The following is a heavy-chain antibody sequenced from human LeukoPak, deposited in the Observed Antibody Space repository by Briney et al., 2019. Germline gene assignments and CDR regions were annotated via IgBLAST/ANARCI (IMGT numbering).Heavy chain of an antibody. J-gene: IGHJ4*02. D-gene: IGHD3-22*01. Sequence: ASVKVSCKASGYSFINFGISWVRQAPGQGLEWMGWISAYNGDTKYAQKFQGRVTMTRDTSTSTVYMELSSLRSEDTAVYYCARATTSGYNGDDYWGQGTLVTVSS. V-gene: IGHV1-18*01. CDR3: ARATTSGYNGDDY. CDR2: ISAYNGDT. CDR1: GYSFINFG.